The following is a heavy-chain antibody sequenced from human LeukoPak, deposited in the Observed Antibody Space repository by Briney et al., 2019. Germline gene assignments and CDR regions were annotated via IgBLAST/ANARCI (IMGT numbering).Heavy chain of an antibody. J-gene: IGHJ4*02. V-gene: IGHV3-23*01. Sequence: GGSLRLSCAASGFTFSSHAMSWVRQAPGKGLEWVSSISGSGGETFYADSVKGRFAISRDNVKNTLDLQMNSLRVEDTAVYYCTKRGADGSGRSYFFEFWGQGILVTVSS. CDR3: TKRGADGSGRSYFFEF. CDR1: GFTFSSHA. CDR2: ISGSGGET. D-gene: IGHD2-15*01.